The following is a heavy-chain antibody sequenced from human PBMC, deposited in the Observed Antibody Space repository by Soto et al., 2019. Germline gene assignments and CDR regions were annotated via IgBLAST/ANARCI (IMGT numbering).Heavy chain of an antibody. V-gene: IGHV3-33*01. CDR3: ARDFDPYNSETPFDP. D-gene: IGHD1-1*01. Sequence: SLILSCAACGFTFGNYRMRGGRQAANEGLEWVALIWSDESEKYYADSLKGRFTISRDNSKNTLYLQMNSLRAEDTAVYFCARDFDPYNSETPFDPWGQGTLVTVSS. J-gene: IGHJ5*02. CDR1: GFTFGNYR. CDR2: IWSDESEK.